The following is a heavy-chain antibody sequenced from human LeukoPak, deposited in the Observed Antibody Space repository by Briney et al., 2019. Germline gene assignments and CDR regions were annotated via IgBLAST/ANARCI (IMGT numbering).Heavy chain of an antibody. CDR3: ARVRSGEGAFDY. Sequence: TSETLSLTCTVSGGSISSYYWSWIRQPPGKGLEWIGYIYYSGSTNYNASLKSRVTISVDTSKNQFSLKLSSVTAADTAVYYCARVRSGEGAFDYWGQGTLVTVSS. CDR1: GGSISSYY. V-gene: IGHV4-59*01. D-gene: IGHD1-26*01. J-gene: IGHJ4*02. CDR2: IYYSGST.